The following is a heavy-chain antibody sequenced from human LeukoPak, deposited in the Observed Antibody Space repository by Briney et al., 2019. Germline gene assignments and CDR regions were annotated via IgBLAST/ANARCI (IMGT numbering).Heavy chain of an antibody. Sequence: SEALSLTCTVSGGSISSYYWSWIRQPPGQGLEWIGYIHYSGSTNYNPSLKSRVTISVDTSKNQFSLKLSSVTAADTAVYYCASDSSGYHYPYCWGQGTLVTVSS. D-gene: IGHD3-22*01. CDR2: IHYSGST. V-gene: IGHV4-59*08. CDR3: ASDSSGYHYPYC. CDR1: GGSISSYY. J-gene: IGHJ4*02.